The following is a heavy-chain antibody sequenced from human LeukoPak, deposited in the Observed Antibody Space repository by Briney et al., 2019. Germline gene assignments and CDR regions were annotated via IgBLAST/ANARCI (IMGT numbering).Heavy chain of an antibody. Sequence: SGPTLVKPTETLTLTCTFSGFSLSTSGVGVGWIRQPPGKAPECLALIYWDNDRRYSPSLRSRLTITKDTSKNQVVLTMTNVDPVDTGTYYCAHRLLQGGYWGSGKFDQWGQGTQVTVSS. V-gene: IGHV2-5*02. CDR2: IYWDNDR. D-gene: IGHD3-10*01. J-gene: IGHJ4*02. CDR1: GFSLSTSGVG. CDR3: AHRLLQGGYWGSGKFDQ.